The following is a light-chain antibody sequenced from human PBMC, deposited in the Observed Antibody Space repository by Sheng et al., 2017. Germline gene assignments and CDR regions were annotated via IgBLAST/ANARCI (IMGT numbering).Light chain of an antibody. Sequence: AIRITQSPSSLSASTGDRVTITCQASRDISNYLAWYQIKPGKAPTLLIHTASSLQSGVPSSFSGGGSGTHFTLTISRLQSEDFAIYYCQQYYSYPWTFGPRD. CDR3: QQYYSYPWT. J-gene: IGKJ1*01. CDR2: TAS. CDR1: RDISNY. V-gene: IGKV1-8*01.